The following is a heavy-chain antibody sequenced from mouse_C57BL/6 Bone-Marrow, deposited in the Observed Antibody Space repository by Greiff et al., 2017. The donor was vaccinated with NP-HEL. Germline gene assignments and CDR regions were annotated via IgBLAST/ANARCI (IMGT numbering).Heavy chain of an antibody. V-gene: IGHV5-4*01. D-gene: IGHD2-3*01. CDR3: ARDARGDGYPWYFDV. CDR1: GFTFSSYA. J-gene: IGHJ1*03. CDR2: ISDGGSYT. Sequence: DVMLVESGGGLVKPGGSLKLSCAASGFTFSSYAMSWVRQTPEKRLEWVATISDGGSYTYYPDNVKGRFTISRDNAKNNLYLQMSHLKSEDTAIYYCARDARGDGYPWYFDVWGTGTTVTVSS.